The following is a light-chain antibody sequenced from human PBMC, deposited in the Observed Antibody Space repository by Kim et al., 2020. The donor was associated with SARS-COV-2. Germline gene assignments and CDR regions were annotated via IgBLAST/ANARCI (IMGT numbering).Light chain of an antibody. J-gene: IGLJ1*01. CDR2: GVT. CDR1: SSDVGGYNS. V-gene: IGLV2-14*03. CDR3: TSYTRSITYV. Sequence: QSALTQPASVSGSPGQSITISGTGSSSDVGGYNSVSWYQQHPGKAPKLMIYGVTKRPSGVSNRFSGSKSGDTASLTISGLQAEDEADYYCTSYTRSITYVFGTGTKVTVL.